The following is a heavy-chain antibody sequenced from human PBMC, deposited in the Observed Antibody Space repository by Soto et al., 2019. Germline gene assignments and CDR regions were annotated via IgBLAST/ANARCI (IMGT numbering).Heavy chain of an antibody. Sequence: SVKVSCKASGGTFSSYSISWARQAPVQGLEWMGGIIPIFGTANYAQKFQGRVTITADESTSTAYMELSSLRSEDTAVYYCASFCSSTSCYIRRRAFDIWGQGTMVTV. CDR2: IIPIFGTA. J-gene: IGHJ3*02. D-gene: IGHD2-2*02. V-gene: IGHV1-69*13. CDR1: GGTFSSYS. CDR3: ASFCSSTSCYIRRRAFDI.